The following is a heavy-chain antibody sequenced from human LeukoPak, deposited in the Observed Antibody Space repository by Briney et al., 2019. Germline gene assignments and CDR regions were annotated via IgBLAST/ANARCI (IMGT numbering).Heavy chain of an antibody. Sequence: SETLSLTCAVYGGSFSGYYWSWIRQPPGKGLEWIGEINHSGSTNYNPPLKSRVTISVDTSKNQFSLKLSSVTAADTAVYYCARRIAVAGDFDYWGQGTLVTVSS. D-gene: IGHD6-19*01. CDR1: GGSFSGYY. CDR3: ARRIAVAGDFDY. CDR2: INHSGST. J-gene: IGHJ4*02. V-gene: IGHV4-34*01.